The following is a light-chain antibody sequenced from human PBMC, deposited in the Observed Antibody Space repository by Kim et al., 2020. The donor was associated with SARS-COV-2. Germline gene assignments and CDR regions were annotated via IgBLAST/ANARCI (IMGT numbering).Light chain of an antibody. J-gene: IGKJ2*01. CDR3: QKYNSAPYT. CDR2: AAS. Sequence: SASVGDRVTITGRASQGISNYLAWYQQKPGKVPKLLIYAASTLQSGVPSRFSGSGSGTDFTLTISSLQPEDVATYYWQKYNSAPYTFGQGTKLEI. V-gene: IGKV1-27*01. CDR1: QGISNY.